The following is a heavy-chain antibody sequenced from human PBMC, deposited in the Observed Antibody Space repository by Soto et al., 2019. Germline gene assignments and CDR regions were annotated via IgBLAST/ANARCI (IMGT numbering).Heavy chain of an antibody. J-gene: IGHJ4*02. CDR1: GFTVSSNY. CDR3: ARDRNDFWSGYYTDY. V-gene: IGHV3-66*01. CDR2: IYSGGST. Sequence: EVQLVESGGGLVQPGGSLRLSCAASGFTVSSNYMSWVRQAPGKGLEWVSVIYSGGSTYYADSVKGRFTISRDNSKNTLYLQMNSLRAEDTAVYYCARDRNDFWSGYYTDYWGRGTLVTVSS. D-gene: IGHD3-3*01.